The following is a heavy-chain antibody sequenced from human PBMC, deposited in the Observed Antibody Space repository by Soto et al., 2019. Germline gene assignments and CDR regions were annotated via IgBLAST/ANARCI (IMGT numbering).Heavy chain of an antibody. CDR2: IYYSGST. CDR1: GGSISSGDYY. V-gene: IGHV4-30-4*01. J-gene: IGHJ4*02. CDR3: ARNTGPITMILEAFDY. D-gene: IGHD3-22*01. Sequence: SETLSLTCTVSGGSISSGDYYWSWIRQPPGKGLEWIGYIYYSGSTYYNPSLKSRVTISVDTSKNQFSLKLSSVTAADTAVYYCARNTGPITMILEAFDYWGQGTLVTVSS.